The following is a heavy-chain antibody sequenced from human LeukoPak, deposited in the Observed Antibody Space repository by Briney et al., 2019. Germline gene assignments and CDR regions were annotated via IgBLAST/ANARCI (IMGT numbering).Heavy chain of an antibody. Sequence: SETLSLTCTASGGSISSYYWSWIRQPPGKGLEWIGYIYYSGSTNYNPSLKSRVTISVDTSKNQFSLKLSSVTAADTAVYYCARGDSSSWPVLNWFDPWGQGTLVTVSS. J-gene: IGHJ5*02. CDR3: ARGDSSSWPVLNWFDP. CDR2: IYYSGST. V-gene: IGHV4-59*01. CDR1: GGSISSYY. D-gene: IGHD6-13*01.